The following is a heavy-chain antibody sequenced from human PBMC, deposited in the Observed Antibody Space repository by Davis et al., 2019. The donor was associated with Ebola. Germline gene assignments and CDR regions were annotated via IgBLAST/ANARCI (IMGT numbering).Heavy chain of an antibody. J-gene: IGHJ6*02. V-gene: IGHV3-30*03. Sequence: GESLKISCAASGFTFSSYGMHWVRQAPGKGLEWVAVISYDGSNKYYADSVKGRFTISRDNSKNTLYLQMNSLRAEDTAVYYCARDGAYYDYVWSMDVWGQGTTVTVSS. D-gene: IGHD3-16*01. CDR3: ARDGAYYDYVWSMDV. CDR2: ISYDGSNK. CDR1: GFTFSSYG.